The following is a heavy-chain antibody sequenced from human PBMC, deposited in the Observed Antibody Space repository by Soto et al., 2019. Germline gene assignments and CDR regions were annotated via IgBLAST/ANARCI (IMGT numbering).Heavy chain of an antibody. V-gene: IGHV3-21*06. CDR3: ARDQGGSYDSWFDP. D-gene: IGHD1-26*01. J-gene: IGHJ5*02. CDR2: ISSGSAYI. Sequence: EVQVVESGGGLVKPGGSLRLSCTFTFSMYSMNWVRQAPGKGLEWVASISSGSAYIKYAESVKGRFTISRDNAKNSLHLQMNSQMAEDTAIYHCARDQGGSYDSWFDPWGQGTLVTVSS. CDR1: TFSMYS.